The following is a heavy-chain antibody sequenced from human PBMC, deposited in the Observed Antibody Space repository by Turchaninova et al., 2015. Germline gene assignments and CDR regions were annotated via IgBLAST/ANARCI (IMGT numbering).Heavy chain of an antibody. CDR3: ARKTTDDDSFDI. J-gene: IGHJ3*02. Sequence: QLQLQESGSGLVKPSQTLSLTCAVSGGPISRGGYSWSWIRQPPGKGLEWLGYMYQSGSTYYNPSLKSRVTIAGDRSKNQFSLEVSSVTAADTAIYYCARKTTDDDSFDIWGQGTMVTVSS. D-gene: IGHD4-17*01. CDR1: GGPISRGGYS. CDR2: MYQSGST. V-gene: IGHV4-30-2*01.